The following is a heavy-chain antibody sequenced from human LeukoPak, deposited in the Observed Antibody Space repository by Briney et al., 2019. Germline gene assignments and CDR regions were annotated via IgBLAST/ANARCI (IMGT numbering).Heavy chain of an antibody. V-gene: IGHV3-30*18. D-gene: IGHD3-22*01. CDR3: AKEKVDDSFYYYYGMDV. Sequence: GGSLRLSCAASGFTFSSYGMHWVRQAPGKGLEWVAVISYDGSNKYYADSVKGRFTISRDNSKNTLYLQMNSLRAEDTAVYYCAKEKVDDSFYYYYGMDVWGQGTTVTVSS. J-gene: IGHJ6*02. CDR2: ISYDGSNK. CDR1: GFTFSSYG.